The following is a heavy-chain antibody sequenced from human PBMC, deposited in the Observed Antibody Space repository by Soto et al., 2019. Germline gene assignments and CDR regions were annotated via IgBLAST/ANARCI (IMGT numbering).Heavy chain of an antibody. D-gene: IGHD2-15*01. CDR2: IYPGDSDT. CDR3: ARVQRSCSGGSCYSGAFDI. V-gene: IGHV5-51*01. J-gene: IGHJ3*02. Sequence: GESLQISCKGSGYSFTSYWIGWVRQMPGKGLEWMGIIYPGDSDTRYSPSFQGQVTISADKSISTAYLQWSSLKASDTAMYYCARVQRSCSGGSCYSGAFDIWGQGTMVTVSS. CDR1: GYSFTSYW.